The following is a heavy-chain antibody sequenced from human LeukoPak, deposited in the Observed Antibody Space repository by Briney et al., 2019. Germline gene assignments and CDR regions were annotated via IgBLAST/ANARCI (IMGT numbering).Heavy chain of an antibody. V-gene: IGHV3-15*05. Sequence: GGSLRLSCGVSGIPFRDTWKTWVRQAPGKGLEWVGRIKSKRSGGTADYGAPVQGRFIISRDDLQNTIYLQMNRLKIEDTAVYYCKWESSFYYGLDVWGQGTTVIVSS. CDR2: IKSKRSGGTA. CDR3: KWESSFYYGLDV. CDR1: GIPFRDTW. J-gene: IGHJ6*02. D-gene: IGHD3-16*01.